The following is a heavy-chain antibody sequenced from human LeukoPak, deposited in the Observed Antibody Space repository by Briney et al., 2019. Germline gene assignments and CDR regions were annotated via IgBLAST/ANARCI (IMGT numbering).Heavy chain of an antibody. J-gene: IGHJ4*02. CDR1: GFTFSSYA. V-gene: IGHV3-23*01. Sequence: GSLRLSCAASGFTFSSYAMRWVRQAPGKGLEWVSGISGGGRPYYADSVKGRFTISRDNSKNTLYLQMNSLRAEDTAVYFCAKQSAGSSTWYSLHFDYWGEGTRVTVSS. CDR2: ISGGGRP. D-gene: IGHD6-13*01. CDR3: AKQSAGSSTWYSLHFDY.